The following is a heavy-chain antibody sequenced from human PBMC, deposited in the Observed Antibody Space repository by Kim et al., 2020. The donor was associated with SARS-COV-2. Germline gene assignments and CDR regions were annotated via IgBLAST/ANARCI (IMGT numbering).Heavy chain of an antibody. CDR3: ARLLGGGSYYDY. J-gene: IGHJ4*02. D-gene: IGHD1-26*01. V-gene: IGHV1-18*01. CDR2: NSAYNGNR. CDR1: GYTFTPYS. Sequence: ASVKVSCKASGYTFTPYSISWARKDPGQRLEYRRGNSAYNGNRNYAQKVQGRVTMTTDTSTSSAYMELRSLRSDDTAVYYCARLLGGGSYYDYWGQGTLVTVSS.